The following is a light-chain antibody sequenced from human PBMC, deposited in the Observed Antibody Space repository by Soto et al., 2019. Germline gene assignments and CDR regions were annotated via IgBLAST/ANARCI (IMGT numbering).Light chain of an antibody. V-gene: IGLV2-18*01. CDR3: SLYVSRSTSFV. CDR2: AVN. Sequence: SVLTQPPSVPGSPGQSVSISCTGTSSDVGTYISVSWYQQPPGTAPKLIIYAVNNRPSGVPDRFSGSKSGNTASLTISGLQAEDEADYYCSLYVSRSTSFVFGTGTKVTVL. CDR1: SSDVGTYIS. J-gene: IGLJ1*01.